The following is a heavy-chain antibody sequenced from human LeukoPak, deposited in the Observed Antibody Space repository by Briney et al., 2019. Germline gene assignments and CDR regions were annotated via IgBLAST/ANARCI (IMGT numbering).Heavy chain of an antibody. Sequence: PGGSLRLSCAASGFTFSSYAMHWVRQAPGKGLEWVAVISYDGSNKYYADSVKGRFTISRDNSKNTLYLQMNSLRAEKPAVYYCARAFSSLDSSSWADFDYWGQGTLVTVSS. V-gene: IGHV3-30*04. D-gene: IGHD6-13*01. J-gene: IGHJ4*02. CDR1: GFTFSSYA. CDR3: ARAFSSLDSSSWADFDY. CDR2: ISYDGSNK.